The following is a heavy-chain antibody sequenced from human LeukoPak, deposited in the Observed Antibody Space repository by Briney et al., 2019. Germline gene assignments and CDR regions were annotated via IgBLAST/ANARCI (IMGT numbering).Heavy chain of an antibody. Sequence: PSETLSLTCAVSGGSISNYYWSWIRQPPGKGLEWIGYIHYSGSTNYNPSLKSRVTISVDTSKNQFSLKLSSVTAADTAVYYCARDRAAADPWGQGTLVTVSS. J-gene: IGHJ5*02. D-gene: IGHD6-13*01. CDR3: ARDRAAADP. V-gene: IGHV4-59*01. CDR1: GGSISNYY. CDR2: IHYSGST.